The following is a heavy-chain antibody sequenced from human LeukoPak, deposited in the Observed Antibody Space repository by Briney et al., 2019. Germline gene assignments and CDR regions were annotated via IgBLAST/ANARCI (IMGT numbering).Heavy chain of an antibody. Sequence: SVKVSCKASGGTFSSYAISWVRQAPGQGLEWMGGIIPIFGTANYAQKFQGRVTITADESTSTAYMELSSLRSEDTAVDYCARVTGVAASTNNRFDPWGQGTLVTVSS. CDR2: IIPIFGTA. CDR3: ARVTGVAASTNNRFDP. D-gene: IGHD6-6*01. V-gene: IGHV1-69*13. CDR1: GGTFSSYA. J-gene: IGHJ5*02.